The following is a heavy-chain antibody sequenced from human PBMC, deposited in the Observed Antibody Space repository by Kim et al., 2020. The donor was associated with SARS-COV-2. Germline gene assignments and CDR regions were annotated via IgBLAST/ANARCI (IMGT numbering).Heavy chain of an antibody. CDR3: TKCATPIATPCPHLDH. D-gene: IGHD2-21*01. Sequence: GGSLRLSCAASGFTFSSYAMSWVRQAPGKGLEWVSGISDGGDKTYYTDSVKGRFTISRDDSRNTLYLQMNSLRVADTARYYCTKCATPIATPCPHLDHWG. CDR1: GFTFSSYA. V-gene: IGHV3-23*01. J-gene: IGHJ4*01. CDR2: ISDGGDKT.